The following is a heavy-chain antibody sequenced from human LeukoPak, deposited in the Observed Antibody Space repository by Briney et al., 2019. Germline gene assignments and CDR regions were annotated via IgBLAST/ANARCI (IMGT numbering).Heavy chain of an antibody. CDR3: ARGTLYGDYGPLDY. D-gene: IGHD4-17*01. V-gene: IGHV3-33*01. CDR1: GFTFSSYG. J-gene: IGHJ4*02. CDR2: IWYDGSNK. Sequence: QPGGSLRLSCAASGFTFSSYGMHWVRQAPGKGLEWVAAIWYDGSNKYYADSVKGRFTISRDNSKNTLYLQMNSLRAEDTAVYYCARGTLYGDYGPLDYWGQGTLVTVSS.